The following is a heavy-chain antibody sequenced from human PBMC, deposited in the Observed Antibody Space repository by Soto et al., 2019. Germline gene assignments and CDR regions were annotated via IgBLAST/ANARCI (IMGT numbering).Heavy chain of an antibody. CDR2: IYYSGST. J-gene: IGHJ6*03. Sequence: SETLSLTCTVSGGSISSSSYYWGWIRQPPGKGLEWIGSIYYSGSTYYNPSLKSRVTISVDTSKNQFSLKLSSVTAADTAVYYCARPGRHAIDYMDVWGKGTTVTVSS. CDR1: GGSISSSSYY. D-gene: IGHD2-21*01. CDR3: ARPGRHAIDYMDV. V-gene: IGHV4-39*01.